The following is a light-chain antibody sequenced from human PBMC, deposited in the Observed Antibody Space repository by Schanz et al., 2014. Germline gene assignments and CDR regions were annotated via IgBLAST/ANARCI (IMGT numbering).Light chain of an antibody. CDR2: WAS. Sequence: DIVMTQSPDSLAVSLGERATINCKSSQSVLYTSNNKNYLAWYQQKPGQPPKLLIYWASTRESGVPDRFSGSGSETDFTLTISRLEPEDFAVYYCQHYVGSARTFGQGTKVEIK. V-gene: IGKV4-1*01. CDR3: QHYVGSART. J-gene: IGKJ1*01. CDR1: QSVLYTSNNKNY.